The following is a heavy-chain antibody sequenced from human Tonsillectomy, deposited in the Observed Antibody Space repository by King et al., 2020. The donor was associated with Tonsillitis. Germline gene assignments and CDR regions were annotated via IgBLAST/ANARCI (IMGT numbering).Heavy chain of an antibody. V-gene: IGHV3-21*01. D-gene: IGHD5-12*01. CDR1: GFTFSSYS. J-gene: IGHJ5*02. CDR3: AREAGYYFGYSWFDP. Sequence: VQLVESGGGLVKPGGSLRLSCAASGFTFSSYSMNWVRQAPGKGLEWVSSISSSSSYIYYADSVKGRFTISRDNAKNSLYLQMNSLRAEDTAVYYCAREAGYYFGYSWFDPWAREPWSPSPQ. CDR2: ISSSSSYI.